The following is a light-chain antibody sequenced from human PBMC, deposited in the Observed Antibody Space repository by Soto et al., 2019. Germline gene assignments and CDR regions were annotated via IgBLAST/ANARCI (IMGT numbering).Light chain of an antibody. J-gene: IGLJ3*02. CDR2: LEGSGSY. Sequence: QPVLTQSSSASASMGSSVKLTCTLSSGHSSYIIAWHQQQPGKAPRYLMKLEGSGSYNKGSGVPDRFSGYSSGADRYLTISILQFEDEADYYCETWDSNARVFGGGTKVTVL. CDR3: ETWDSNARV. CDR1: SGHSSYI. V-gene: IGLV4-60*02.